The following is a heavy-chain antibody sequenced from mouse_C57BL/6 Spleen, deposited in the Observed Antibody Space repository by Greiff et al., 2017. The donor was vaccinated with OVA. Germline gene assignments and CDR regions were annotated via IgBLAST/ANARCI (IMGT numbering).Heavy chain of an antibody. D-gene: IGHD1-3*01. CDR3: VNSIWYLDI. J-gene: IGHJ1*03. Sequence: DVKLVESGGGLVKPGGSLKLSCAASGFTFSAYGMHWVRQAPEKGLEWVAYISSGSSTIYYADTVKGRFTISRDNAKNTLFLQMTSLRSEDTVMYYCVNSIWYLDIWGTGTTVTVTS. CDR2: ISSGSSTI. CDR1: GFTFSAYG. V-gene: IGHV5-17*01.